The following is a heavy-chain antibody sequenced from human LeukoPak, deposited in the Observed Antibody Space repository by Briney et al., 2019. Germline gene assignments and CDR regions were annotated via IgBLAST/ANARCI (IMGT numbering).Heavy chain of an antibody. CDR1: GFTLSSYW. CDR2: INTNGRDT. CDR3: ARASDLIDY. D-gene: IGHD2-21*02. Sequence: GGSLRLSCAASGFTLSSYWMHWVRQAPGKGLVWVSRINTNGRDTHYAESVKGRFTISRDNARNTLYLQMNSLRAEDTAVYYCARASDLIDYWGQGTLVTVSS. J-gene: IGHJ4*02. V-gene: IGHV3-74*01.